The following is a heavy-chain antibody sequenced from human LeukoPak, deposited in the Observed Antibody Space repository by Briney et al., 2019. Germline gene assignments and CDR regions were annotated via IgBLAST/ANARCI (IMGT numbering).Heavy chain of an antibody. J-gene: IGHJ4*02. Sequence: PSETLSLTCTVSGAFISSGGYYWSWIRQHPGKGLEWIGYIDDSGRTYYNPPLKSRITISVDTSKNHFSLNLNSVTAADTAVYYCAGNNGVDFDYWGQGTLVTVAS. D-gene: IGHD2-8*01. CDR2: IDDSGRT. CDR3: AGNNGVDFDY. CDR1: GAFISSGGYY. V-gene: IGHV4-31*03.